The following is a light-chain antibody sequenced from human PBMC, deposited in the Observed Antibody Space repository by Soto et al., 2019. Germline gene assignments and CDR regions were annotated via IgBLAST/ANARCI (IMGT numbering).Light chain of an antibody. CDR2: DAS. Sequence: DIQMTHSPSTLSASVGDRVTITCRASQNINRRLAWYQQKQGKAPNLLIYDASSLESGVPARSSAGGSGPEFALTISSLQPDDFSPFYCQQYNKYPWRFGQGTTVDIK. J-gene: IGKJ1*01. V-gene: IGKV1-5*01. CDR1: QNINRR. CDR3: QQYNKYPWR.